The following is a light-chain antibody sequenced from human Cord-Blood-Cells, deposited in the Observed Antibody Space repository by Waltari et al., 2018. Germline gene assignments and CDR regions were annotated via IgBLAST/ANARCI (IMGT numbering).Light chain of an antibody. Sequence: DIVMTQSPDSLAVSLGERATINCNSSQSVLYSSNNKNYLAWYQQKPGHPPKLLISWASTRESGVPDRFSGSGSGTDFTLTISSLQAEDVAVYYCQQYYSTPLTFGGGTKVEIK. CDR2: WAS. CDR3: QQYYSTPLT. J-gene: IGKJ4*01. CDR1: QSVLYSSNNKNY. V-gene: IGKV4-1*01.